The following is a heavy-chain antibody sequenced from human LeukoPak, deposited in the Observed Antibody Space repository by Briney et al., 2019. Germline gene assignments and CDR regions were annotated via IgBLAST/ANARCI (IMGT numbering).Heavy chain of an antibody. J-gene: IGHJ3*02. CDR1: GFTFTSSA. D-gene: IGHD3-3*01. V-gene: IGHV1-58*01. Sequence: SVKVSCKASGFTFTSSAVQWVRQARGQRLEWIGWIVVGSGNTNYAQKFQERVTITRDMSTSTAYMELSSLRSEDTAVYYCASSSLAETGFLTDAFDIWGQGTMVTVSS. CDR3: ASSSLAETGFLTDAFDI. CDR2: IVVGSGNT.